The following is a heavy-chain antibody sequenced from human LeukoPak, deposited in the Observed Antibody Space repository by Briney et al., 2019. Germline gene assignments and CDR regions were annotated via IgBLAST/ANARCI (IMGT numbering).Heavy chain of an antibody. Sequence: PSETLSLTCTVSGGSIRSYYWSWIRQPPGKVLEWIGYIHYSGSTNYNPSLKSRVTISLDTSRNQFSLKLSSVTAADTAVYYCAKSNGYGLVDIWGQGTMVTVSS. V-gene: IGHV4-59*01. CDR3: AKSNGYGLVDI. D-gene: IGHD3-10*01. CDR2: IHYSGST. CDR1: GGSIRSYY. J-gene: IGHJ3*02.